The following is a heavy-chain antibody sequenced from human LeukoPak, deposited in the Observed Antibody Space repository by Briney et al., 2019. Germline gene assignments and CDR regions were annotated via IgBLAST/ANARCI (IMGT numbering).Heavy chain of an antibody. CDR3: ASLTRPIRYGMDV. J-gene: IGHJ6*02. Sequence: ASVKVSCKASGYTFTRYYMHWVRQAPGQGLEWMGIINPSGGSTSYAQKFQGRVTMTRDTSTSTVYMELSSLRSEDTAVYYCASLTRPIRYGMDVWGQGTTVTVSS. D-gene: IGHD3-9*01. V-gene: IGHV1-46*01. CDR1: GYTFTRYY. CDR2: INPSGGST.